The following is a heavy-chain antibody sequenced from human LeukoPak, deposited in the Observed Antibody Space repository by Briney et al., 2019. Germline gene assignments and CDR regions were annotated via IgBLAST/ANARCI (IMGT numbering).Heavy chain of an antibody. CDR3: ARDYGGPTRHYFDY. Sequence: GGSLRLSCAASGFTFSSYDMHWVRQAPGKGLEWVAVISYDGTNKYYADSVKGRFTIARDNSKNSLDLQMNSLRGDDMAVYYCARDYGGPTRHYFDYWGQGTLVTVSS. V-gene: IGHV3-30*03. CDR1: GFTFSSYD. D-gene: IGHD3-16*01. CDR2: ISYDGTNK. J-gene: IGHJ4*02.